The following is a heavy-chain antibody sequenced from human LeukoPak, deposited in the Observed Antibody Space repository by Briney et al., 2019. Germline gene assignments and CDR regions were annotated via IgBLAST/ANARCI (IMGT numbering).Heavy chain of an antibody. J-gene: IGHJ5*02. Sequence: SVKVSCKASGGTFSSYAISWVRQAPGRGLEWMGGIIPIFGTANYAQKFQGRVTITTDESTSTAYMELSSLRSEDTAVYYCARAGITMVRGVLTYNWFDPWGQGTLVTVSS. CDR1: GGTFSSYA. CDR2: IIPIFGTA. D-gene: IGHD3-10*01. CDR3: ARAGITMVRGVLTYNWFDP. V-gene: IGHV1-69*05.